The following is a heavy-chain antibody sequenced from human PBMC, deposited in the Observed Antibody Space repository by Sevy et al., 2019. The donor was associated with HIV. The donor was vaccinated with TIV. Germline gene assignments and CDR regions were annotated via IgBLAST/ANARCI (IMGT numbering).Heavy chain of an antibody. Sequence: SETLSLTCTVSGGSISSYYWSWIRQPPGKGLEWIGYIYYSGSTNYNPSLKSRVTISVDTSKNQFSLKLSSVTAADTAVYSCARVGERWYGKPLGFDPWGQGTLVTVSS. CDR3: ARVGERWYGKPLGFDP. V-gene: IGHV4-59*01. CDR1: GGSISSYY. CDR2: IYYSGST. D-gene: IGHD3-10*01. J-gene: IGHJ5*02.